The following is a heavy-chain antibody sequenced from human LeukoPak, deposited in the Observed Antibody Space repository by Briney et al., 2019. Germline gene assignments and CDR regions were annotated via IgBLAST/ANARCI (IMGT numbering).Heavy chain of an antibody. CDR2: INPSGGST. V-gene: IGHV1-46*01. D-gene: IGHD2-15*01. Sequence: ASVKVSCKASGYTFTSYYMHWVRQAPGQGLEWMGIINPSGGSTSYAQKFQGRVTMTRDTSTSTVYMELSSLRSEDTAVYYCATEGYCSGGSCSSRLNWFDPWGQGTLVTVSS. CDR3: ATEGYCSGGSCSSRLNWFDP. CDR1: GYTFTSYY. J-gene: IGHJ5*02.